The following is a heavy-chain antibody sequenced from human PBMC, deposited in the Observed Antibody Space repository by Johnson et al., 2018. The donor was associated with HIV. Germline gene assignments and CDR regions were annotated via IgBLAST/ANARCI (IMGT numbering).Heavy chain of an antibody. J-gene: IGHJ3*02. CDR3: ARLLGQLTDAFDI. V-gene: IGHV3-66*04. D-gene: IGHD6-6*01. CDR1: GFTVSSNY. CDR2: IYSGGST. Sequence: VQLVESGGGLVQPGGSLRLSCAASGFTVSSNYMSWVRQAPGKGLEWVSVIYSGGSTYYADSVKGRFTNSRDNSKNTLYLQMNRLRAEDTAVYYCARLLGQLTDAFDIWGQGTMVTVSS.